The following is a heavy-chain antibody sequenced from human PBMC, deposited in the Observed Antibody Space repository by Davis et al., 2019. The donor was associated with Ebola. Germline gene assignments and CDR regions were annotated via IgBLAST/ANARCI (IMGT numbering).Heavy chain of an antibody. CDR1: GGSFSGYY. CDR3: ARHAPGVTSAGTEWFDP. V-gene: IGHV4-34*01. CDR2: INHSGST. J-gene: IGHJ5*01. Sequence: MPSETLSLTCAVYGGSFSGYYWSWIRQPPGKGLEWIGEINHSGSTNYNPSLKSRVTISVDTSKNQFSLKMRSVTAADTAVYYCARHAPGVTSAGTEWFDPWGQGTLVTVSS. D-gene: IGHD6-13*01.